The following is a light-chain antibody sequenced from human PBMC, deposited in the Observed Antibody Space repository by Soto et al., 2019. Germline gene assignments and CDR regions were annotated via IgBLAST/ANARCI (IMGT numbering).Light chain of an antibody. CDR1: QSVSSF. J-gene: IGKJ4*01. V-gene: IGKV3-11*01. CDR3: QQRSNWPLT. CDR2: DAS. Sequence: EIVLTQSPATLSLSPGERATLSCRASQSVSSFLAWYQQKPGQAPRLLIYDASSRVTGVPARFSGSGSGTDFTLTINSLEPEDFAVYYCQQRSNWPLTFGGGTKVDIK.